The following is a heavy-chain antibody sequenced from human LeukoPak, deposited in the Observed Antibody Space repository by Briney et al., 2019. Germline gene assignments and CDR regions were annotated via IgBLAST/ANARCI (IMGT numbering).Heavy chain of an antibody. J-gene: IGHJ4*02. CDR3: ARVYGDYVVY. V-gene: IGHV4-59*11. Sequence: SETLSLTCTVSGGSISSHYWSWIRQPPGKGLEWIGYIYYSGSTNYNPSLKSRVTISVDTSKNQISLKLSSVTAADTAVYYCARVYGDYVVYWGQGALVTVS. CDR1: GGSISSHY. D-gene: IGHD4-17*01. CDR2: IYYSGST.